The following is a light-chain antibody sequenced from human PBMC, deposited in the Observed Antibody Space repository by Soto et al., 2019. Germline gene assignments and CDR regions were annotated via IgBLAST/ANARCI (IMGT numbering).Light chain of an antibody. J-gene: IGLJ2*01. CDR2: GDN. Sequence: QSVLTQPPSASGTPGQRVTISCSGSSSNIGTNTVIWYQQLPGAAPKLLIYGDNQRPSWVPDRFAGSKSGTSASLAISGLQSEDEADYYCAAWDVSLVVFGGGTKLTVL. CDR3: AAWDVSLVV. CDR1: SSNIGTNT. V-gene: IGLV1-44*01.